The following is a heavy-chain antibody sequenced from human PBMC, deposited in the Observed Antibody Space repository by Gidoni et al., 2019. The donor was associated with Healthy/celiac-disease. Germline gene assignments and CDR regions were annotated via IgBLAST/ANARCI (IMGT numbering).Heavy chain of an antibody. CDR2: INHSGST. CDR3: ARVNWNYFYYYYGMDV. D-gene: IGHD1-7*01. V-gene: IGHV4-34*01. CDR1: GGSFRGYY. Sequence: QVQLQQWGAGLLKPAETLSLTCAVYGGSFRGYYWSWIRQPPGKGLELIGEINHSGSTNYNPSLKSRVTISVDTSKNQFSLKLSSVTAADTAVYYCARVNWNYFYYYYGMDVWGQGTTVTVSS. J-gene: IGHJ6*02.